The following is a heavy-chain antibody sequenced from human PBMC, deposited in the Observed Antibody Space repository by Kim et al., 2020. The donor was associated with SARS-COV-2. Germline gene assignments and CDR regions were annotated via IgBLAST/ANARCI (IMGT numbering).Heavy chain of an antibody. J-gene: IGHJ5*02. CDR1: GGTFSSYA. CDR2: IIPIFGTA. Sequence: SVKVSCKASGGTFSSYAISWVRQAPGQGLEWMGGIIPIFGTANYAQKFQGRVTITADESTSTAYMELSSLRSEDTDVYYCARRGYYYGSGMGFDPWGQGTLVTVSS. V-gene: IGHV1-69*13. CDR3: ARRGYYYGSGMGFDP. D-gene: IGHD3-10*01.